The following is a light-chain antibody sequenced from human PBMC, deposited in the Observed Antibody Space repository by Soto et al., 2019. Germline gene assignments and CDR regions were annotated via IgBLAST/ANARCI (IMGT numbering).Light chain of an antibody. Sequence: QAVVTQPPSVSGAPGQRVTISCTGSSSNIGAGYDVHWYQQLPGTAPKLLIYGNSNRPSGVPDRFSGSKSGTSASLAITGLQAEDEADYYCQSYDSSLTHVVFGGGTKSPS. V-gene: IGLV1-40*01. CDR2: GNS. CDR1: SSNIGAGYD. J-gene: IGLJ2*01. CDR3: QSYDSSLTHVV.